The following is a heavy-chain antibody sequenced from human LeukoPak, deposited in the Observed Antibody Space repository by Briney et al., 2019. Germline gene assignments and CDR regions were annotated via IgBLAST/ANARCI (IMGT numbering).Heavy chain of an antibody. V-gene: IGHV4-39*07. CDR2: IYYSGST. CDR3: ARVNGGPLWFGEWDYYYGMDV. J-gene: IGHJ6*02. Sequence: SETLSLTCTVSGGSISSSSYYWGWIRQPPGKGLEWIGSIYYSGSTYYNPSLKSRVTISVDTSKNQFSLKLSSVTAADTAVYYCARVNGGPLWFGEWDYYYGMDVWGQGTTVTVSS. CDR1: GGSISSSSYY. D-gene: IGHD3-10*01.